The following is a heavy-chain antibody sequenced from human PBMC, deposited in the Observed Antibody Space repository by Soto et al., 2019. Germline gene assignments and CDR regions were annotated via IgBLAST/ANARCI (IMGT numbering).Heavy chain of an antibody. CDR2: IIPIFGTA. Sequence: SVKVSCQASGGTFSSYAISWVRQAPGQGLEWMGGIIPIFGTANYAQKFQGRVTITADESTSTAYMERSSLRSEDTAVYYCARASAPVGATYYYYYYGIDVWGQGTTVTVSS. D-gene: IGHD1-26*01. CDR1: GGTFSSYA. CDR3: ARASAPVGATYYYYYYGIDV. V-gene: IGHV1-69*13. J-gene: IGHJ6*02.